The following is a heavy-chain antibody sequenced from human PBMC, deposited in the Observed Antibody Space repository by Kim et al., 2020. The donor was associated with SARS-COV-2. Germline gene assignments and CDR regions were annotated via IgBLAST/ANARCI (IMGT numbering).Heavy chain of an antibody. CDR3: ARAAVAGYYYYYGMDV. Sequence: SVKGRFTISREKAKNSLYLQMNSLRAGDTAVYYCARAAVAGYYYYYGMDVWGQGTTVTVSS. D-gene: IGHD6-19*01. J-gene: IGHJ6*02. V-gene: IGHV3-13*01.